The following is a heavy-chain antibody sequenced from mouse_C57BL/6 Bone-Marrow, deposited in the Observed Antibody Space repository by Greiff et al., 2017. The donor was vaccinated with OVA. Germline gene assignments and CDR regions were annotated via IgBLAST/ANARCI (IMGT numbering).Heavy chain of an antibody. CDR1: GYAFSSYW. CDR3: ARDYSNPFAY. Sequence: VQLKESGAELVKPGASVKISCKASGYAFSSYWMNWVKQRPGKGLEWIGQIYPGDGDTNYNGKFKGKATLTADKSSSTAYMQLSSLTSEDSAVYFCARDYSNPFAYWGQGTLVTVSA. V-gene: IGHV1-80*01. CDR2: IYPGDGDT. D-gene: IGHD2-5*01. J-gene: IGHJ3*01.